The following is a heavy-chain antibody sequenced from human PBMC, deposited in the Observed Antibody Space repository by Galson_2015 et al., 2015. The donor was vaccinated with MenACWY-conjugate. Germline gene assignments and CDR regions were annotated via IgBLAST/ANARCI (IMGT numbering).Heavy chain of an antibody. Sequence: QSGAEVKKPGESLKISCKGSGYSFTSYWIGWVRQMPGKGLEWMGTIYPGDSDTRYSPSFQGQVTISADKSISTAYLQWSSLKASDTAMYYCARRGDSSGYYLGANDYWGQGTLVTVSS. CDR2: IYPGDSDT. V-gene: IGHV5-51*01. CDR1: GYSFTSYW. CDR3: ARRGDSSGYYLGANDY. J-gene: IGHJ4*02. D-gene: IGHD3-22*01.